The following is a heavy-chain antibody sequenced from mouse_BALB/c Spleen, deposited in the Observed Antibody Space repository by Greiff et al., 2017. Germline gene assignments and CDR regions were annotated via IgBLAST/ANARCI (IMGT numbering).Heavy chain of an antibody. Sequence: QVQLQQSGPELVKPGASVKMSCKASGYTFTSYYIHWVKQRPGQGLEWIGWIYPGDGSTKYNEKFKGKTTPTADKSSSTAYMLLSSLTSEDSAIYFCARRYYGSSYYAMDYWGQGTSVTVSS. CDR3: ARRYYGSSYYAMDY. CDR2: IYPGDGST. D-gene: IGHD1-1*01. CDR1: GYTFTSYY. J-gene: IGHJ4*01. V-gene: IGHV1S56*01.